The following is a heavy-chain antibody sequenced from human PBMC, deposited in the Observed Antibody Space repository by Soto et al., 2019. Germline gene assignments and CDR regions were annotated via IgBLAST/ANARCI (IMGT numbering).Heavy chain of an antibody. J-gene: IGHJ6*02. D-gene: IGHD3-22*01. V-gene: IGHV1-69*06. Sequence: QVQLVQSGAEVKKPGSSVKVSCKASGGTFSSYAISWVRQAPGQGLEWMGGIIPIFGTANYAQKFQGRVTITADKSASTAYMELSSLRSEDTAVYYCARDQCDYYDSSASSGGMDVWGQGTTVTVSS. CDR1: GGTFSSYA. CDR2: IIPIFGTA. CDR3: ARDQCDYYDSSASSGGMDV.